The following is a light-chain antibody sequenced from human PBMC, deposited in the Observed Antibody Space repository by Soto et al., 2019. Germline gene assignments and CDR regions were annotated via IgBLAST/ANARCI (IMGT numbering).Light chain of an antibody. CDR2: ASS. CDR3: QKYNSVPWT. V-gene: IGKV1-27*01. J-gene: IGKJ1*01. Sequence: DIQMTQSPSSLSASVGDRVTITCRASQVISNYLAWYQQKPGKAPKLLIYASSTLQSGVPSRFSGSGSGTEFTLTISSLQPEDVATYYCQKYNSVPWTFGQGTEVEIK. CDR1: QVISNY.